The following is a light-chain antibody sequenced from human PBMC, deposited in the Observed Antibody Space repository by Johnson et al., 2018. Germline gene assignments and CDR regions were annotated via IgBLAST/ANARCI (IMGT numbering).Light chain of an antibody. V-gene: IGLV1-51*02. Sequence: QSVLTQPPSVSAAPGQKVTISCSGSSSNIGNNYVSWYQQLPGTAPKLLIYENNKRPSGIPDRISGSKSGTSATLGITGLQTGDEADYYCGTWDSSLSAGIVFGSGTKVTVL. J-gene: IGLJ1*01. CDR1: SSNIGNNY. CDR2: ENN. CDR3: GTWDSSLSAGIV.